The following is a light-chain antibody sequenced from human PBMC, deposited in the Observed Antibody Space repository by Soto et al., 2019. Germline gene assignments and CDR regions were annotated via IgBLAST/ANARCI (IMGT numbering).Light chain of an antibody. CDR3: QHYNDWPPAFT. CDR1: QSLNRN. Sequence: EILMTQSPATLSVSPGERATLSCRASQSLNRNLAWYQQKPGQAPRLIIYGASTRASGIPARCSGSGSGTEFTLTISSLQSEDFALYYCQHYNDWPPAFTFGPGTKVDL. V-gene: IGKV3D-15*01. CDR2: GAS. J-gene: IGKJ3*01.